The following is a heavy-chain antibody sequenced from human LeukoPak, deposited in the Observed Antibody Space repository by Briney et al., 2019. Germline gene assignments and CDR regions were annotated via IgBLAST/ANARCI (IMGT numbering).Heavy chain of an antibody. V-gene: IGHV3-30*01. CDR1: GFTFSIYA. Sequence: GGSLRLSCAASGFTFSIYAMHWVRQAPGKGLEWVAFISHDGSNIYYEDSVKGRLTISRDNSKDTLYLQMNSLRAEDTAVYYCAREECSSSSCYTFDHWGQGTLVTVSS. J-gene: IGHJ4*02. D-gene: IGHD2-2*02. CDR2: ISHDGSNI. CDR3: AREECSSSSCYTFDH.